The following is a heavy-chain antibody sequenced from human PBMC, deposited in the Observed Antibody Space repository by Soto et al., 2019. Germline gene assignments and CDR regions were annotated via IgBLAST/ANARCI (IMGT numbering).Heavy chain of an antibody. V-gene: IGHV3-23*01. Sequence: SVKGRFTISRDNSKNTLYLQMNSLRAEDTAVYYCAKSGSYSYFDYWGQGTLVTVSS. D-gene: IGHD1-26*01. J-gene: IGHJ4*02. CDR3: AKSGSYSYFDY.